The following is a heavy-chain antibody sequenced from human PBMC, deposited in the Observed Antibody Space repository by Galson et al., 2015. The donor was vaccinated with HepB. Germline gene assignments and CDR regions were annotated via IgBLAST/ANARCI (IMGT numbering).Heavy chain of an antibody. V-gene: IGHV3-21*01. D-gene: IGHD4/OR15-4a*01. CDR3: ARAIRDYDYGMDV. J-gene: IGHJ6*02. Sequence: SLRLSCAASGFTFSSYSMNWVRQAPGKGLEWVSSISSSSSYIYYADSVKGRFTISRDNAMNSLYLQMNSLRAEDTAVYYCARAIRDYDYGMDVWGQGTTVTVSS. CDR2: ISSSSSYI. CDR1: GFTFSSYS.